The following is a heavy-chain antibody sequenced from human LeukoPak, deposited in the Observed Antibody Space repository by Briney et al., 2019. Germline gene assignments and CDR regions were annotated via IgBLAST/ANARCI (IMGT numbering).Heavy chain of an antibody. CDR2: INPNSGGT. J-gene: IGHJ4*02. V-gene: IGHV1-2*02. CDR3: ARGRGYSYGHFDY. D-gene: IGHD5-18*01. Sequence: ASVTVSCKASGYTFTGYYMHWVRQAPGQGLEWMGWINPNSGGTNYAQKSQGRVTMTRDTSISTAYMELSRLRSDDTAVYYCARGRGYSYGHFDYWGQGTLVTVSS. CDR1: GYTFTGYY.